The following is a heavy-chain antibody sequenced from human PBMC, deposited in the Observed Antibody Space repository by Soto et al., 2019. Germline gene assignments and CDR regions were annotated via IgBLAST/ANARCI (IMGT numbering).Heavy chain of an antibody. CDR2: ISSSSSYT. D-gene: IGHD3-9*01. J-gene: IGHJ2*01. Sequence: QVQLVESGGGLVKPGGSLRLSCAASGFTFSDYYMSWIRQAPGKGLEWVSYISSSSSYTNYADSVKGRFTISRDNAKNSLYLQMNSLRAEDTAVYYCARAIFYGIPNWYFDLWGRGTLVTVSS. V-gene: IGHV3-11*05. CDR1: GFTFSDYY. CDR3: ARAIFYGIPNWYFDL.